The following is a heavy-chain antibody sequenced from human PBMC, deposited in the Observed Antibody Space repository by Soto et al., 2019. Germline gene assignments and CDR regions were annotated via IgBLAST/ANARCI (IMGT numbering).Heavy chain of an antibody. J-gene: IGHJ5*02. V-gene: IGHV1-69*06. CDR3: ARAYYYDSSGYDWFDP. CDR1: GGTFSSYA. D-gene: IGHD3-22*01. Sequence: GASVKVSCKASGGTFSSYAISWVRQAPGQGLEWMGGIIPIFGTANHAQKFQGRVTITADKSTSTAYMELSSLRSEDTAVYYCARAYYYDSSGYDWFDPWGQGTLVTVSS. CDR2: IIPIFGTA.